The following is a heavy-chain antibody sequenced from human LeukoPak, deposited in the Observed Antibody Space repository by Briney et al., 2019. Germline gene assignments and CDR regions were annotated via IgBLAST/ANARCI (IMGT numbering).Heavy chain of an antibody. J-gene: IGHJ6*04. CDR3: ARQSISWKPVDV. CDR2: IYTSGST. V-gene: IGHV4-4*09. CDR1: GGSISSYY. Sequence: PSETLSLTCTVSGGSISSYYWSWIRQPPGKGLEWIGYIYTSGSTNYNPSLKSRVTISVDTSKNQFSLKLSSVTAADTAVYYCARQSISWKPVDVWGKGTTVTVSS. D-gene: IGHD3-3*02.